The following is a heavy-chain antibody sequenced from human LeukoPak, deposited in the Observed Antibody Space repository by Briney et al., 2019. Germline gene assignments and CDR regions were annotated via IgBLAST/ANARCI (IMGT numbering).Heavy chain of an antibody. CDR1: GGSFSGDTSY. CDR3: AREVMVHCTGGSSYSGFDY. J-gene: IGHJ4*02. V-gene: IGHV4-31*03. CDR2: IYYSGGT. Sequence: PSETLSLTCTVSGGSFSGDTSYWSWIRQHPGKGLEWIGYIYYSGGTYYNPSLKSRVTISVDTSKSQFSLKLSSVTAADTAVYYCAREVMVHCTGGSSYSGFDYWGQGTLVTVSS. D-gene: IGHD2-15*01.